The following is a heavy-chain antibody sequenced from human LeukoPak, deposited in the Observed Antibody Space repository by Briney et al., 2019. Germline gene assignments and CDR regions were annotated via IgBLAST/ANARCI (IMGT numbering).Heavy chain of an antibody. CDR1: GYTFTSYG. J-gene: IGHJ6*03. D-gene: IGHD3-10*01. CDR2: ISAYNGNT. Sequence: ASVKVSCKASGYTFTSYGISWVRQAPGQGLEWMGWISAYNGNTNYAQKLQGRVTMTTDTSTSTAYTELRSLRSDDTAVYYCARDSDYYYYMDVWGKGTTVTVSS. CDR3: ARDSDYYYYMDV. V-gene: IGHV1-18*01.